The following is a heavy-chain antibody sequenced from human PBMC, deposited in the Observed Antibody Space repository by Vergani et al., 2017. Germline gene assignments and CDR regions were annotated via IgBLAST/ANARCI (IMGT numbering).Heavy chain of an antibody. CDR3: ATXQGAYSSGWYGGDYFDY. V-gene: IGHV1-69*01. D-gene: IGHD6-19*01. CDR1: GGTFSSYA. J-gene: IGHJ4*02. CDR2: IIPIFGTA. Sequence: QVQLVQSGAEVKKPGSSVKVSCKASGGTFSSYAISWVRQAPGQGLEWMGGIIPIFGTANYAQKFQGRVTITAAESTSTAYRELSSLGSEDTAVYYCATXQGAYSSGWYGGDYFDYWGQGTLVTVSS.